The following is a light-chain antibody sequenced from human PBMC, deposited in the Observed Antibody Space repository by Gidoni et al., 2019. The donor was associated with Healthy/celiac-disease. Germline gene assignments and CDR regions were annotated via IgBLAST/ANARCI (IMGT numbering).Light chain of an antibody. CDR3: QQSYSTRPA. CDR2: AAS. CDR1: QSISSY. Sequence: DLQMTQSPSSLSASVGDRVTIPCRASQSISSYLNWYQQKPGKAPKLLIYAASSVQSGVPSRFSGSGSGTDFTLTISSLQPEDFATYYCQQSYSTRPAFGQGTKVEIK. V-gene: IGKV1-39*01. J-gene: IGKJ1*01.